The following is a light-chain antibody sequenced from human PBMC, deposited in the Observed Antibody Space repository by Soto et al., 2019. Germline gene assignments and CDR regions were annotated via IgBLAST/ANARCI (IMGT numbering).Light chain of an antibody. V-gene: IGKV1-9*01. CDR2: EES. J-gene: IGKJ4*01. CDR1: QAVPNN. Sequence: SPSFLSASVGDRVTITCRPSQAVPNNMAWYQQKPGKPPKLLIYEESTLHSGVPSRFSGRKSETQFTLTIDSLQPEDFATYYCQQVKTYPRTFGGGTKVDIK. CDR3: QQVKTYPRT.